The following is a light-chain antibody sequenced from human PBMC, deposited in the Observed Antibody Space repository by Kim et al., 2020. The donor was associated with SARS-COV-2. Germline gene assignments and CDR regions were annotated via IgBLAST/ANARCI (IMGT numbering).Light chain of an antibody. CDR2: RAS. Sequence: VGGGVTITCRASQTIRDWLAWYQQKTGEAPKILIYRASSLASRGPTRISSSRSATEYTLTIISLQPHDFAAYYCRQYSGYSKYTFGQGTKVEIK. V-gene: IGKV1-5*01. J-gene: IGKJ2*01. CDR1: QTIRDW. CDR3: RQYSGYSKYT.